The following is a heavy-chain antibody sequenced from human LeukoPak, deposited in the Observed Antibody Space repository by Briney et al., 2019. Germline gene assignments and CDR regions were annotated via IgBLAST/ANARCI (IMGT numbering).Heavy chain of an antibody. Sequence: GGSLRLSCAASGFTFSSYGMHWVRQAPGKGLEWVAVIWYDGSNKYYADSVKGRFTISRDNSKNTLYLQMNSLRAEDTAVYYCARDPTAGSLDYYYGMDVWGKGTTVTVSS. CDR2: IWYDGSNK. V-gene: IGHV3-33*01. CDR1: GFTFSSYG. CDR3: ARDPTAGSLDYYYGMDV. J-gene: IGHJ6*04. D-gene: IGHD6-13*01.